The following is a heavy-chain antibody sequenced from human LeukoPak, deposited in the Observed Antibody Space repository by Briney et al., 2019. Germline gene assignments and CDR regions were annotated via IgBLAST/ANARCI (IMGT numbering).Heavy chain of an antibody. CDR2: ISSDSKYI. J-gene: IGHJ6*02. D-gene: IGHD3-16*01. Sequence: GGSLRLSCAASTFIFSGYSMNWVRQAPGKGLEWVSSISSDSKYIFYADSPKGRFTISRDNAKNSLYLQMISLRAEDTAVYYCARVAFGLYVMDVWGQGTTVTVSS. CDR1: TFIFSGYS. V-gene: IGHV3-21*01. CDR3: ARVAFGLYVMDV.